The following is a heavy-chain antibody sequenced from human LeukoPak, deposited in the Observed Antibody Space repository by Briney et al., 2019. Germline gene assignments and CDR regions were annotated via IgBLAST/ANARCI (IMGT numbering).Heavy chain of an antibody. CDR3: AKLGGQELHNYYVAV. Sequence: LPGGSLRLSCAASGFTFSSYAMSWVRQAPGKGLEWVSGIIDSGESTYYANFAKGRFTISRDNSNNTLYLRMNSLRAEDTAVYYCAKLGGQELHNYYVAVCGKGTTVAVSS. CDR2: IIDSGEST. J-gene: IGHJ6*03. CDR1: GFTFSSYA. D-gene: IGHD3-16*01. V-gene: IGHV3-23*01.